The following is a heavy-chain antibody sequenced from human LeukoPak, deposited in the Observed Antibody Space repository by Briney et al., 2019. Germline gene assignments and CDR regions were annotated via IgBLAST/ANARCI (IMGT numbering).Heavy chain of an antibody. CDR2: IIPILGIA. V-gene: IGHV1-69*04. CDR3: ASGARGGVVVTAIDY. J-gene: IGHJ4*02. D-gene: IGHD2-21*02. Sequence: SVKVSCKASGGTFSSYAISWVRQAPGHGLEWMGRIIPILGIANYAQKFQGRVTITADKSTSTAYIELSSLRSEDTAVYYCASGARGGVVVTAIDYWGQGTLVTVSS. CDR1: GGTFSSYA.